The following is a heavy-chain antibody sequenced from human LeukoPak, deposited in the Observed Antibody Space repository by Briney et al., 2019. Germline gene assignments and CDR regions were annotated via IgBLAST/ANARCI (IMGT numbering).Heavy chain of an antibody. Sequence: GGSLRLSCAASGFTFSSQGMHWVRQAPGKGLEWVAFIRSDGSNKYYADSVKGRFTISRDNSKNTLYLQMNSLRAEDTAVYYCASERTLDCGGDCYTDYWGQGTLVTVSS. CDR2: IRSDGSNK. CDR1: GFTFSSQG. J-gene: IGHJ4*02. D-gene: IGHD2-21*02. V-gene: IGHV3-30*02. CDR3: ASERTLDCGGDCYTDY.